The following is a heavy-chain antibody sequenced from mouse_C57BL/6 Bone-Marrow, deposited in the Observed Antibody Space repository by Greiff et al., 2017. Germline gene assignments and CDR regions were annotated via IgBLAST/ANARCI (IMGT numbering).Heavy chain of an antibody. CDR3: PTTGRFAY. CDR2: IDPSDSYT. CDR1: GYTFTSYW. Sequence: QVQLQQPGAELVMPGASVKLSCKASGYTFTSYWMHWVKQRPGQGLEWIGEIDPSDSYTNYNQKFKGKSTLTVDKSSSTAYMQLSSLTSEDSAVYYCPTTGRFAYWGQGTLVTVSA. J-gene: IGHJ3*01. V-gene: IGHV1-69*01.